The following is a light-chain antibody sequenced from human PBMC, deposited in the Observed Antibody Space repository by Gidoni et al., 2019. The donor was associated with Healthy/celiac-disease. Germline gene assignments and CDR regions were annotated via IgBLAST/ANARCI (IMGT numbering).Light chain of an antibody. Sequence: SCRASQSVSSSYLAWYQQKPGQAPRLLIYGASSRATGIPDFTLTISRLEPEDFAVYYCQQYGSSPITFXPXTKVDIK. CDR3: QQYGSSPIT. CDR1: QSVSSSY. CDR2: GAS. V-gene: IGKV3-20*01. J-gene: IGKJ3*01.